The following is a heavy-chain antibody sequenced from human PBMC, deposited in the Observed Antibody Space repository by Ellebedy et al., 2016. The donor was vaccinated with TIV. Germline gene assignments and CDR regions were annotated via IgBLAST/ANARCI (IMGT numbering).Heavy chain of an antibody. CDR2: IYSGGST. CDR1: GFTVSNTY. Sequence: GGSLRLSCAASGFTVSNTYMGWVRQAPGKGLDWVSVIYSGGSTYYADSVKGRFIISRDNSKNTLYLQMNSLRAEDTAVYYCARLDAIIDVKSLDYWGQGTLVTVSS. J-gene: IGHJ4*02. CDR3: ARLDAIIDVKSLDY. D-gene: IGHD3-10*01. V-gene: IGHV3-53*01.